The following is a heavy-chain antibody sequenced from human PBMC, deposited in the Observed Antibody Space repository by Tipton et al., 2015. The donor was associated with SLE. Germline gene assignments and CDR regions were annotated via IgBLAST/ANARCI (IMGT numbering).Heavy chain of an antibody. CDR3: AKVDRTNMVTSFDY. Sequence: GLVKPSETLSLTCAVYGGSFSGYYWDWVRQAPGKGLEWVSYISGSSNTIYYADSVKGRFIISRDNAKNSLYLQLNSLRAEDTAVYYCAKVDRTNMVTSFDYWGQGTLVTVSS. D-gene: IGHD5-18*01. CDR1: GGSFSGYY. CDR2: ISGSSNTI. J-gene: IGHJ4*02. V-gene: IGHV3-48*01.